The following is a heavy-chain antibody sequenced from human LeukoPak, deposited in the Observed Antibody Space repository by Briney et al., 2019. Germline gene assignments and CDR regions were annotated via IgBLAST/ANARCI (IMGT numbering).Heavy chain of an antibody. V-gene: IGHV3-66*02. CDR3: VSSSGQQLIPYDY. D-gene: IGHD6-13*01. Sequence: GSLRLSCAASGINVSTNYMTWIRQAPGKGLERVSLIYGGGAAYYAESVRGRFIISRDNSKNTLFLQMNSLRAEDTAVYYCVSSSGQQLIPYDYWGQGTHVAVSS. CDR2: IYGGGAA. J-gene: IGHJ4*02. CDR1: GINVSTNY.